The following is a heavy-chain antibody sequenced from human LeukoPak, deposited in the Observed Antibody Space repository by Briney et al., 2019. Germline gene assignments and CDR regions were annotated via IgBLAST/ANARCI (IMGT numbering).Heavy chain of an antibody. CDR3: ARQVVAVAGTGYFDY. V-gene: IGHV4-39*01. Sequence: SETLSLTCTVSGGSIRSSSYYWGWIRQPPGKGLEWIGSIYYSGSTYYNASLKSRGTISVDTSKNRFSLRLNSVTAADTAVYFCARQVVAVAGTGYFDYWGQGTLVTVSS. D-gene: IGHD6-19*01. J-gene: IGHJ4*02. CDR1: GGSIRSSSYY. CDR2: IYYSGST.